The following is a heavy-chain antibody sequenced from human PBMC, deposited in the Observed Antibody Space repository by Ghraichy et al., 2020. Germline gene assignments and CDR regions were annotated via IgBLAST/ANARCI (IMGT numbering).Heavy chain of an antibody. Sequence: GGSLRLSCSASGFIFKTHDMNWVRQAPGKGREWVAAISHEDSRKFYADSVKGRFTISRDNSNTTLYLQMTSLRAEDTAVYYCGRGRLPVTNYYYYSYGMDVWGRGTTVKVSS. CDR1: GFIFKTHD. CDR2: ISHEDSRK. D-gene: IGHD4-17*01. V-gene: IGHV3-30*03. J-gene: IGHJ6*02. CDR3: GRGRLPVTNYYYYSYGMDV.